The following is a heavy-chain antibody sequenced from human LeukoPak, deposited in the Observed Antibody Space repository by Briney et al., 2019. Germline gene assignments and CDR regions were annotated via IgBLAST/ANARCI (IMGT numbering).Heavy chain of an antibody. J-gene: IGHJ4*02. CDR2: ISGTGGST. Sequence: PGGSLRLSCAASGFTFSTYAMTWVRQAPGKGLEWVSLISGTGGSTYYADSVKGRFTISRDNTKNSLYLQMNSLRAEDTAVYYCARALWEQQPFDYWGQGTLVTVSS. CDR3: ARALWEQQPFDY. D-gene: IGHD6-13*01. CDR1: GFTFSTYA. V-gene: IGHV3-23*01.